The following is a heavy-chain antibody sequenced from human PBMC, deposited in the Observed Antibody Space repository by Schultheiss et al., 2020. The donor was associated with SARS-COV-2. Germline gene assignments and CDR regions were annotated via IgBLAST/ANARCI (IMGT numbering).Heavy chain of an antibody. CDR1: GGSVSSGSYY. CDR3: ARLHYHYGMDV. J-gene: IGHJ6*02. CDR2: INHSGTT. Sequence: SETLSLTCTVSGGSVSSGSYYWSWIRQPPGKGLEWIGEINHSGTTYYNPSLKSRVTISVDTSKNQFSLMLSSLTAADTAVYYCARLHYHYGMDVWGQGTTVTVSS. V-gene: IGHV4-39*01.